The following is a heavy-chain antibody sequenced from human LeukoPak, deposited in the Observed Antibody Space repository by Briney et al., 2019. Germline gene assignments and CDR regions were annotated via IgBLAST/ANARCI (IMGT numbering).Heavy chain of an antibody. CDR2: IRSKTNGFAT. J-gene: IGHJ4*02. D-gene: IGHD3-10*01. CDR3: TSSAPKHHYFDY. CDR1: GFTFSGSG. Sequence: GGSLRLSCAASGFTFSGSGIHWVRQASGKGLEWVGRIRSKTNGFATAYTASVKGRFTISRDDSKNRAYLQMNSLIIEDTAVYYCTSSAPKHHYFDYWGQGTLVTVSS. V-gene: IGHV3-73*01.